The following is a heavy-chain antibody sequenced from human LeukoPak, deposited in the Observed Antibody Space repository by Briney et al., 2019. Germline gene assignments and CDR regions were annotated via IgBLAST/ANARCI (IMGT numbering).Heavy chain of an antibody. Sequence: SETLSLTCAVYGGSFSGYYWSWIRQPPGKGLEWIGEINHSGSTNYNPSLKSRVTISVDTSKNQFSLKLSSVTAADAAVYYCARTSARGSYSIDYWGQGTLVTVYS. J-gene: IGHJ4*02. CDR3: ARTSARGSYSIDY. V-gene: IGHV4-34*01. CDR2: INHSGST. D-gene: IGHD1-26*01. CDR1: GGSFSGYY.